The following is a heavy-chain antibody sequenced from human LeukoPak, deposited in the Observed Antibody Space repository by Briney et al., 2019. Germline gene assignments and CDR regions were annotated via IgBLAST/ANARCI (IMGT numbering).Heavy chain of an antibody. J-gene: IGHJ4*02. D-gene: IGHD4-17*01. V-gene: IGHV3-30*02. Sequence: SDGSNKHYADSVKGRFTISRDNSKNTLYLQMNSLRAEDTAVYYCAKETTVTPFDYWGQGTLVTVSS. CDR3: AKETTVTPFDY. CDR2: SDGSNK.